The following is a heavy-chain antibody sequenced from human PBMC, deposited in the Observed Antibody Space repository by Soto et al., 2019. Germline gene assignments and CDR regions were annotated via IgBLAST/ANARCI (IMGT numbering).Heavy chain of an antibody. V-gene: IGHV3-73*02. J-gene: IGHJ6*02. Sequence: EVQLVESGGGLVQPGGSLKLSCAASGFTFSGSAMHWVRRASGKGLEWVGRIRSKANSYATAYAASVKGRFTISRDDSKNTAYLQMNSLKTEDTAVYYCNSSALIDYYYYYGMDVWGQGTTVTVSS. CDR1: GFTFSGSA. CDR3: NSSALIDYYYYYGMDV. CDR2: IRSKANSYAT. D-gene: IGHD3-22*01.